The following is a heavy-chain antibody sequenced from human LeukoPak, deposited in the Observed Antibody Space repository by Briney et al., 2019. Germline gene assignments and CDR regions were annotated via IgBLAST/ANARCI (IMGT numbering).Heavy chain of an antibody. V-gene: IGHV1-24*01. Sequence: ASVKVSCKVSGYTLTELSMHWVRQAPGKGLEWMGGFDPEDGETIYAQKFQGRVTMTEDTSTDTAYMELSSLRSEDTAVYYCATDRGPSGYYYRVFDYWGQGTLITVSS. CDR2: FDPEDGET. CDR1: GYTLTELS. J-gene: IGHJ4*02. CDR3: ATDRGPSGYYYRVFDY. D-gene: IGHD3-22*01.